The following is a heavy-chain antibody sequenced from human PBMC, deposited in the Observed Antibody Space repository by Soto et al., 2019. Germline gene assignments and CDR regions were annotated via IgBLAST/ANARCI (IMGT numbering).Heavy chain of an antibody. Sequence: VKVSCKASGYTFRTHGVSWVRRAPGQGLEWMGWISGYNGNTNYAQKFQGRVTMTTETSTNTAYMELRSLRSDDTALYYCASWAGQVRDFGGPLDYWGQGTLVTVSS. V-gene: IGHV1-18*04. CDR1: GYTFRTHG. D-gene: IGHD4-17*01. J-gene: IGHJ4*02. CDR3: ASWAGQVRDFGGPLDY. CDR2: ISGYNGNT.